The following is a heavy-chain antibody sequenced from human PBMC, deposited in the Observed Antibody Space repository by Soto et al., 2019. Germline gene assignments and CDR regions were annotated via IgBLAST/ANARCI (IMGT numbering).Heavy chain of an antibody. V-gene: IGHV4-30-2*06. D-gene: IGHD3-16*01. CDR3: VRVGLFPNGGTWFDP. J-gene: IGHJ5*02. CDR2: MYESGRT. CDR1: SASVNIGSYS. Sequence: TSETLCLTCAVSSASVNIGSYSWRWIRQSPVKGLEWIGYMYESGRTYYNPSLKSRVTISADLSKNQLSLKLTSVTAADTAVYYCVRVGLFPNGGTWFDPWGQGRQVTVSS.